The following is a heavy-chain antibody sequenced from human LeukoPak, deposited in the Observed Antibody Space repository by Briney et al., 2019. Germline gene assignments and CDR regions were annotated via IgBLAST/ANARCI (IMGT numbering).Heavy chain of an antibody. Sequence: SETLSLTCTVSGGSISNYYWNWLRQPPGKGLEWIGEIYYSGSTKYNPSLKSRVTMSIDTSRNQFALGLPSVTAADTAVYYCVRGLDSKSTYFDYWGLGNLVTVSS. CDR3: VRGLDSKSTYFDY. CDR1: GGSISNYY. J-gene: IGHJ4*02. CDR2: IYYSGST. D-gene: IGHD2-21*01. V-gene: IGHV4-59*01.